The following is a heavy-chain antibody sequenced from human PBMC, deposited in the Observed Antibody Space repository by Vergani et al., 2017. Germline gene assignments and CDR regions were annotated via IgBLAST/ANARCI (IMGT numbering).Heavy chain of an antibody. V-gene: IGHV1-69*04. CDR2: IIPILGIA. Sequence: QVQLVQSGAEVKKPGSSVKVSCKASGGTFSSYAISWVRQAPGQGLEWMGRIIPILGIANYAQKFQGRVTITADKSTSTAYMELSSLRSEDTAVYYCARGGLGYCSSTSCYQGDYYYYMDVWGKGTTVTVSS. CDR3: ARGGLGYCSSTSCYQGDYYYYMDV. D-gene: IGHD2-2*01. J-gene: IGHJ6*03. CDR1: GGTFSSYA.